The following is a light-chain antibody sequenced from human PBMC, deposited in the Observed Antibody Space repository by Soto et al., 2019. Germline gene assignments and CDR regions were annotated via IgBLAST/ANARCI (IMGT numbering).Light chain of an antibody. CDR3: QQYGSSGT. CDR1: QNINNY. CDR2: AAS. Sequence: DIQMSQSPSSLSASVGDTVSFTCLASQNINNYLNWYQMKPGKPPKLLLYAASRLQRGVPSRFRGSGSGTDFTLTITGLQLEDFAVYYCQQYGSSGTFGQGTKVDIK. J-gene: IGKJ1*01. V-gene: IGKV1-39*01.